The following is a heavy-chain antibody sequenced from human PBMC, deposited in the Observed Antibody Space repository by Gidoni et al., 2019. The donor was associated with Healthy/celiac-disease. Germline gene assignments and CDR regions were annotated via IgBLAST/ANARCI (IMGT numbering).Heavy chain of an antibody. CDR1: GFTFSSYE. Sequence: EVQLVESGGGLVQPGGPLRLSCAASGFTFSSYEMNWVRQAPGKGLEWVSYISSSGSTIYYADSVKGRFTISRDNAKNSLYLQMNSLRAEDTAVYYCARGSSGWPTADYWGQGTLVTVSS. V-gene: IGHV3-48*03. CDR3: ARGSSGWPTADY. J-gene: IGHJ4*02. CDR2: ISSSGSTI. D-gene: IGHD6-19*01.